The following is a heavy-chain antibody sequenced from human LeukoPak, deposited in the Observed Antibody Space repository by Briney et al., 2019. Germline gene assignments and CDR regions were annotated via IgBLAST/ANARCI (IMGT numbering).Heavy chain of an antibody. J-gene: IGHJ4*02. D-gene: IGHD2-15*01. CDR2: IHHSGVT. CDR1: GGSISNINW. Sequence: SETLSLTCAVSGGSISNINWWSWVRQPPGKGLEWIGEIHHSGVTNYNPSLKSRVTISLDKSNNQFSLKLNSVTAADTAVYYCAENGPWSLEYWGQGTLVTVSS. CDR3: AENGPWSLEY. V-gene: IGHV4-4*02.